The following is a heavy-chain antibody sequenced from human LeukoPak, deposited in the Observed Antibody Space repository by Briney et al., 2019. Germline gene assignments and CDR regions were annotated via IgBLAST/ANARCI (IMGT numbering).Heavy chain of an antibody. J-gene: IGHJ4*02. D-gene: IGHD2-2*01. V-gene: IGHV3-11*04. Sequence: GGSLRLSCAASGFTFSDYYMSWIRQAPGKGLEWVSYISSSGSTIYYADSVKGRFTISRDNAKNPLYLQMNSLRAEDTAVYYCARGTHIVVVPAAMRRADYWGQGTLVTVSS. CDR2: ISSSGSTI. CDR1: GFTFSDYY. CDR3: ARGTHIVVVPAAMRRADY.